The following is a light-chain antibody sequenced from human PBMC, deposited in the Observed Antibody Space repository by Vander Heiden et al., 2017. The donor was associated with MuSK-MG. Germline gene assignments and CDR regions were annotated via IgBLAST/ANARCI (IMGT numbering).Light chain of an antibody. CDR2: GAS. CDR3: QQDSGSRIT. Sequence: EIVLTQSPGTLSLSPGERATLSCRASQSVSYSYLAWYQQKPGQAPRLLIYGASSRATGIPDRFRGSGSGTDFTLTMRRLEPEDFAVYYCQQDSGSRITFGQGTRLEIK. CDR1: QSVSYSY. J-gene: IGKJ5*01. V-gene: IGKV3-20*01.